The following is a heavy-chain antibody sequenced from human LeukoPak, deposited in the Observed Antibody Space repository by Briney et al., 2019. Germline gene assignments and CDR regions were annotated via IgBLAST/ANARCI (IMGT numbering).Heavy chain of an antibody. CDR2: INPNSGGT. V-gene: IGHV1-2*02. CDR3: ARAERGDYGSGSYYYFDY. D-gene: IGHD3-10*01. J-gene: IGHJ4*02. Sequence: ASVKVSRKASGYTFTGYYMHWVRQAPGQGLEWMGWINPNSGGTNYAQKFQGRVTMTRDTSISTAYMELSRLRSDDTAVYYCARAERGDYGSGSYYYFDYWGQGTLVTVSS. CDR1: GYTFTGYY.